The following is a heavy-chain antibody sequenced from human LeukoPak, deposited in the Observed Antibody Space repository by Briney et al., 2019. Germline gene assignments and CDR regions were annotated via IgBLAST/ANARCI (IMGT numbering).Heavy chain of an antibody. Sequence: GGSLRLSCAASGFTFSSYAMSWVRQAPGKGLEWVSAISGSGGSTYYADSVKGRFTISRDNSKNTLYLQMNSLRAEDTAVYYCARGDGSAYYDILTGFDYWGQGTLVTVSS. CDR1: GFTFSSYA. V-gene: IGHV3-23*01. J-gene: IGHJ4*02. CDR2: ISGSGGST. D-gene: IGHD3-9*01. CDR3: ARGDGSAYYDILTGFDY.